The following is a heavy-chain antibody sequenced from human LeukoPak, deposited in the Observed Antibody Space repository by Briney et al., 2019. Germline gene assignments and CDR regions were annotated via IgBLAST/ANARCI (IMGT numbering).Heavy chain of an antibody. CDR1: GGTFSSYA. D-gene: IGHD2-15*01. V-gene: IGHV1-69*05. Sequence: SVKVSCKASGGTFSSYAISWVRQAPGQGLEWMGGIIPIFGTANYAQKFQGRVTITTYESTSTAYMELSSLRSEDTAVYYCARDLGSDCSGGSCYRSAFDPWGQGTLVTVSS. J-gene: IGHJ5*02. CDR2: IIPIFGTA. CDR3: ARDLGSDCSGGSCYRSAFDP.